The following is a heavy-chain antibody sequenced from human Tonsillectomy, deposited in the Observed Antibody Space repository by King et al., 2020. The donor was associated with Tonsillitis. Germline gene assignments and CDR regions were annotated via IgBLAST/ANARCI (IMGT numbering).Heavy chain of an antibody. CDR1: GFTFSSYW. J-gene: IGHJ6*02. V-gene: IGHV3-74*01. Sequence: VQLVESGGGLVQPGGSLRLSCAASGFTFSSYWMHWVRQAPGKGLVWVSRINSDGSSTSYADSVKGRFTISRDNAKNTLYLQMHRLRAEDTAVYYCARGAVCYCLFFRSKYYYGMDVWGQGTTVTFSS. D-gene: IGHD2-8*02. CDR2: INSDGSST. CDR3: ARGAVCYCLFFRSKYYYGMDV.